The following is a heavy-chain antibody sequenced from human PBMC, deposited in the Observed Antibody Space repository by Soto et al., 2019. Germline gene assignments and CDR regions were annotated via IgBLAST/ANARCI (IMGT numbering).Heavy chain of an antibody. CDR1: GFTFSSYA. CDR2: ISGSGDSK. Sequence: EVQLLESGGGLVQPGGSLRLSCAASGFTFSSYAMSWVRQAPGKGLEWVSVISGSGDSKYYADSVKGRFTISRDNCKSTLYLQRNSLRVEDTAVYYCADRAYGSDFDYWGQGTLVTVSS. CDR3: ADRAYGSDFDY. V-gene: IGHV3-23*01. J-gene: IGHJ4*02. D-gene: IGHD3-10*01.